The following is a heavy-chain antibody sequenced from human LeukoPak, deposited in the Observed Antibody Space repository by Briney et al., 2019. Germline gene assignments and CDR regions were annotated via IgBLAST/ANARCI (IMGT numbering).Heavy chain of an antibody. CDR1: VYTFTGYY. Sequence: GASVKVSCKASVYTFTGYYMHWVRQAPGQGLEWMGWINPNSGGTNYAQKFQGRVTMTRDTSISTAYMELSRLRSDDTAVYYCARVREYYDSSGYLPGCFDPWGQGTLVTVSS. D-gene: IGHD3-22*01. J-gene: IGHJ5*02. CDR2: INPNSGGT. CDR3: ARVREYYDSSGYLPGCFDP. V-gene: IGHV1-2*02.